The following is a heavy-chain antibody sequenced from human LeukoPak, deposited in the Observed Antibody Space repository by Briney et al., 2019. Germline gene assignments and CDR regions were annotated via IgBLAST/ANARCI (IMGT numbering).Heavy chain of an antibody. CDR2: ISSSSSYI. CDR1: GFTFSSYS. D-gene: IGHD3-10*01. CDR3: ARDTMVRGPIDY. V-gene: IGHV3-21*01. Sequence: PEGSLRLSCAASGFTFSSYSMNWVRQAPGKGLEWVSSISSSSSYIYYADSVKGRFTISRDNAKNSLYLQMNSLRAEDTAVYYCARDTMVRGPIDYWGQGTLVTVSS. J-gene: IGHJ4*02.